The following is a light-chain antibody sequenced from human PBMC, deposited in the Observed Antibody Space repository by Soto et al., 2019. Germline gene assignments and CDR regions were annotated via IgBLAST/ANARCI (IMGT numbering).Light chain of an antibody. J-gene: IGKJ2*01. CDR1: QSLLHSNGYNY. V-gene: IGKV2-28*01. Sequence: DIVMTQSPLSLPVTPGEPASISCRSSQSLLHSNGYNYLDWYLQKPGQSPQLLIYLGSNRASGVPDKFRGRGSGTDFTLKISRVEAEDVGVYYCMQALQTPLFGQGTKLEIK. CDR2: LGS. CDR3: MQALQTPL.